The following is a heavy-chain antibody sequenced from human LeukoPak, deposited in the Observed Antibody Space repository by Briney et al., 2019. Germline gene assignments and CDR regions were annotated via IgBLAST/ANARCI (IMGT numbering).Heavy chain of an antibody. Sequence: ASAKVSCKASGGTFSSYAISWVRQAPGQGLEWMGWISAYNGNTNYAQKLQGRVTMTTDTSTSTAYMELRSLRSDDTAVYYCARFLGNQWLVHGPLYYWGQGTLVTVSS. CDR1: GGTFSSYA. J-gene: IGHJ4*02. V-gene: IGHV1-18*01. CDR3: ARFLGNQWLVHGPLYY. D-gene: IGHD6-19*01. CDR2: ISAYNGNT.